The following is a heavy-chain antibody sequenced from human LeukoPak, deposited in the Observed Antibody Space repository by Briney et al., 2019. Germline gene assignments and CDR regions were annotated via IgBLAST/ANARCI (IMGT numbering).Heavy chain of an antibody. CDR3: ASYQLHSGPEFRGG. CDR2: IWYDGSNK. V-gene: IGHV3-33*01. CDR1: GFTFSSYG. J-gene: IGHJ4*02. Sequence: GGSLRLSCAASGFTFSSYGMHWVRQAPGKGLEWVAVIWYDGSNKYYADSVKGRFTISRDNSKNTLYLQMNSLKASDTAMYYCASYQLHSGPEFRGGWGQGTLVTVSS. D-gene: IGHD2-2*01.